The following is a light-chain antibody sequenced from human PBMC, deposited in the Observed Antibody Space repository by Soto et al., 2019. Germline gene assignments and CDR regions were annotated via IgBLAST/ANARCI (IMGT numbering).Light chain of an antibody. CDR3: SSFTTSSTLV. J-gene: IGLJ3*02. V-gene: IGLV2-14*03. Sequence: QSALTQPASVSGSPGQSITISCTGTRSDVGGYMYVSWYQQHPGKAPKLMIYDVSNRPSGVSNRFSGSKFGNTASLTISGLQAEDEGDYYCSSFTTSSTLVFDGGTKVTVL. CDR2: DVS. CDR1: RSDVGGYMY.